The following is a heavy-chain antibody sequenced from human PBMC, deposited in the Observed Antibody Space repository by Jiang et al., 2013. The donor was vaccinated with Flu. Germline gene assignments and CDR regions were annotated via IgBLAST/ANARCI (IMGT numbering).Heavy chain of an antibody. Sequence: SGAEVKKPGSSVKVSCKASGGTFSSYAISWVRQAPGQGLEWMGGIIPIFGTANYAQKFQGRVTITADESTSTAYMELSSLRSEDTAVYYCARDERPGSPASYYYYYMDVWGKGTTATVSS. J-gene: IGHJ6*03. D-gene: IGHD6-25*01. CDR2: IIPIFGTA. V-gene: IGHV1-69*01. CDR1: GGTFSSYA. CDR3: ARDERPGSPASYYYYYMDV.